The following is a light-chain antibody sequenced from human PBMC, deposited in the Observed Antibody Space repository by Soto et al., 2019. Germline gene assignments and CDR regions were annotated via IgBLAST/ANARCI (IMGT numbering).Light chain of an antibody. Sequence: EIVLTQSPGTLSLSPGERATLSCWASQSVSSSYLAWYQQKPGQAPRLLIYGASTRATGIPDRFSGSGSGTDFTLTISRLEPEAFAVYYCQQYGSSPPYTFGQGTKLEIK. CDR2: GAS. J-gene: IGKJ2*01. CDR3: QQYGSSPPYT. CDR1: QSVSSSY. V-gene: IGKV3-20*01.